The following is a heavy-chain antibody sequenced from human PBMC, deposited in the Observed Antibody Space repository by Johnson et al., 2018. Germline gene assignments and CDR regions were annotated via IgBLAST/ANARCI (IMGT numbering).Heavy chain of an antibody. V-gene: IGHV3-48*01. Sequence: VQLVESGGGLVQPGGSLRLSCAASGFTFSSYSMNWVRQAPGKGLAWVSYISSSSRTIYYADSVKGRFTISSDNAKNSLYLQMNSLRAEDTAVYYCARADGYNYGLDAFDIWGQGTMVTVSS. D-gene: IGHD5-18*01. CDR3: ARADGYNYGLDAFDI. CDR2: ISSSSRTI. J-gene: IGHJ3*02. CDR1: GFTFSSYS.